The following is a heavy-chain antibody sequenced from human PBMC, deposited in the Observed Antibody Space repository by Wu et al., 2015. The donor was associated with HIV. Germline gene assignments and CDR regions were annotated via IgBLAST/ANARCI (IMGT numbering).Heavy chain of an antibody. D-gene: IGHD1-1*01. CDR2: IYYSGST. V-gene: IGHV4-59*01. CDR3: ARDRHGLERRYYYYGMDV. J-gene: IGHJ6*02. CDR1: GGSISSYY. Sequence: QVQLQESGPGLVKPSETLSLTCTVSGGSISSYYWSWIRQPPGKGLEWIGYIYYSGSTNYNPSLKSRVTISVDTSKNQFSLKLSSVTAADTAVYYCARDRHGLERRYYYYGMDVWGQGTTATVSS.